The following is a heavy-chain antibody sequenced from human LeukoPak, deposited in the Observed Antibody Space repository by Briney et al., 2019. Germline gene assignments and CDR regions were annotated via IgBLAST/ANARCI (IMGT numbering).Heavy chain of an antibody. Sequence: GGSLRLSCAASGFTFSSYAMSWVRQAPGKGLEWVSAISGSGGSTYYADSVKGRFTISRDNSRNTLYPQMNSPRAEDTAVYYCAKSLSVVPAASDYWGQGTLVTVSS. CDR3: AKSLSVVPAASDY. D-gene: IGHD2-2*01. J-gene: IGHJ4*02. CDR2: ISGSGGST. CDR1: GFTFSSYA. V-gene: IGHV3-23*01.